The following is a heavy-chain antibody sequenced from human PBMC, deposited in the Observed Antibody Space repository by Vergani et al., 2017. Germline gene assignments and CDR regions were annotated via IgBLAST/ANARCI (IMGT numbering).Heavy chain of an antibody. D-gene: IGHD6-19*01. J-gene: IGHJ4*02. CDR3: ARGPYSSGWYAVH. CDR1: GFTFSSYG. CDR2: IWYDGSNK. Sequence: QVQLVESGGGVVQPGRSLRLSCAASGFTFSSYGMHWVRQAPGKGLEWVAVIWYDGSNKYYADSVKGRFTISRDNSKNTLYLQMNSLRAEDTAVYYCARGPYSSGWYAVHWGQETLVTVSS. V-gene: IGHV3-33*01.